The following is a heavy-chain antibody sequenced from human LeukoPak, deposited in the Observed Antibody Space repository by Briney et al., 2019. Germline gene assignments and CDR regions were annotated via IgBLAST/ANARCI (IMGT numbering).Heavy chain of an antibody. CDR3: ARYSGSYDWLKTDAFDI. V-gene: IGHV3-64*01. J-gene: IGHJ3*02. CDR1: GSTFSSYA. D-gene: IGHD1-26*01. Sequence: GGSLRLSCAASGSTFSSYAMHWVRQAPGKGLEYVSAISSNGGSTYYANSVKGRFTISRDNSKNTLYLQMGSLRAEDMAVYYCARYSGSYDWLKTDAFDIWAQGTMVTVSS. CDR2: ISSNGGST.